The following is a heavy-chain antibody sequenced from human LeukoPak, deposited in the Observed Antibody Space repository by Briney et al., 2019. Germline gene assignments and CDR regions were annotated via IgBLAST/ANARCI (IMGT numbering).Heavy chain of an antibody. J-gene: IGHJ4*02. D-gene: IGHD6-13*01. CDR1: GFTFSAYW. CDR2: IKEDGSEK. CDR3: ARGITAAGTANYDY. Sequence: GGSLRLSSAASGFTFSAYWMSWVRQAPGKGLEWVANIKEDGSEKYYLDSVKGRFTVSRDNAKNSLYLQMNSLRVEDTAVYYCARGITAAGTANYDYWGQGTLVTVSS. V-gene: IGHV3-7*03.